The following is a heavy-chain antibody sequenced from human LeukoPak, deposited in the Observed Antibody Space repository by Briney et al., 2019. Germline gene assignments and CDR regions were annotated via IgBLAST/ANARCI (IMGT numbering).Heavy chain of an antibody. V-gene: IGHV4-34*01. Sequence: PSETLSLTCAVYGGSFSGYYWSWIRQPPGKGLEWIGEINHSGSTDYNPSLKSRVTISVDTSKNQFSLKLSSVTAADTAVYYCARESRITIFGVVRYAFDIWGQGTMVTVSS. CDR3: ARESRITIFGVVRYAFDI. CDR2: INHSGST. D-gene: IGHD3-3*01. J-gene: IGHJ3*02. CDR1: GGSFSGYY.